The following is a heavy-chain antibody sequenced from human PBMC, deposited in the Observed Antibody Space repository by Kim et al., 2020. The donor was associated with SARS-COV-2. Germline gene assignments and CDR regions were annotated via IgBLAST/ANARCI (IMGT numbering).Heavy chain of an antibody. D-gene: IGHD6-19*01. CDR1: GFTFSSYA. Sequence: GGSLRLSCAASGFTFSSYAMSWVRQAPGKGLEWVSAIIGSGGSTYYADSVKGRFTISRDNSKNTLYLQMNSLRAEDTAVYYCASPVAGTREGLDAFDIWGQGTMVTVSS. CDR2: IIGSGGST. CDR3: ASPVAGTREGLDAFDI. J-gene: IGHJ3*02. V-gene: IGHV3-23*01.